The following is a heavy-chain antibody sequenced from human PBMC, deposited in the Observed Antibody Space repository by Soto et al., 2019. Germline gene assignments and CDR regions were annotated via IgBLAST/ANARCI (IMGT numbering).Heavy chain of an antibody. J-gene: IGHJ4*02. V-gene: IGHV3-23*01. CDR1: GFTFSSYA. CDR3: AREVGRGSGSYYLDY. CDR2: ISGSGGST. Sequence: GGSLRLSCAASGFTFSSYAMSWVRQAPGKGLEWVSAISGSGGSTYYAGSVKGRFTISRDNAKNTVYLQMNGLRAEDTAVYYCAREVGRGSGSYYLDYWGQETLVTVSS. D-gene: IGHD3-16*01.